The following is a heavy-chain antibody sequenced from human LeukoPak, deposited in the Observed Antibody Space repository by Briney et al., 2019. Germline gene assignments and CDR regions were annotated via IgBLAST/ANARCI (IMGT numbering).Heavy chain of an antibody. CDR1: GYTFTSNY. D-gene: IGHD3-16*02. Sequence: ASVKVSCKAFGYTFTSNYMHWVRQATGQGLEWMGWMNPNSGNTGYAQKFQGRVTMTRNTSISTAYMELSSLRSEDTAVYYCARGRGLDDYVWGSYRYNDYWGQRTLVTVSS. CDR3: ARGRGLDDYVWGSYRYNDY. V-gene: IGHV1-8*02. CDR2: MNPNSGNT. J-gene: IGHJ4*02.